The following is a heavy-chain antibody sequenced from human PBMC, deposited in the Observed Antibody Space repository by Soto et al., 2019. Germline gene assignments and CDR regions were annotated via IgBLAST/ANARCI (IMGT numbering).Heavy chain of an antibody. CDR1: GVSISDTSYY. V-gene: IGHV4-39*01. CDR3: ARQGSY. J-gene: IGHJ4*02. CDR2: IYFNGNT. Sequence: QLQLQESGPELVKPSETLYLTCNVSGVSISDTSYYWGWIRQPPGKGLEWIGTIYFNGNTFYNPSLKSRLTVSVDTSKNQISLRLTSVTAADTAVYYCARQGSYWGQGTLVAVSS.